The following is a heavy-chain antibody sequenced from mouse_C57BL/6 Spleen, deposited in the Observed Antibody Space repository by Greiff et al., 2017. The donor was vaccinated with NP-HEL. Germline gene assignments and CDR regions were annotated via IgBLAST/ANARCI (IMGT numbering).Heavy chain of an antibody. J-gene: IGHJ4*01. CDR3: ASKSWKSYAIDY. V-gene: IGHV1-9*01. CDR1: GYTFTGYW. CDR2: IFTGCGST. Sequence: QVQLQQSGAELMNPGASVKLSCTATGYTFTGYWIEWVKQRPGHGLECIGEIFTGCGSTNYNEKFKVKATITADTSSNTAYMQHSSLTTDDSAIYYCASKSWKSYAIDYWSQATSGTVAS.